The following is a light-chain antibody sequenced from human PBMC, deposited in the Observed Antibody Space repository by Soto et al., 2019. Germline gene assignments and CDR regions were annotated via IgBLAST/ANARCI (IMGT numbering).Light chain of an antibody. V-gene: IGKV4-1*01. CDR2: WAS. CDR3: QQYYGSPWT. J-gene: IGKJ1*01. Sequence: DIVMTQSPDSLAVSLGERATINCKSSQSVLYSANNKNYLGWFQQKAGQPPKLLIYWASTRESGVPDRFSGSGSGTDFNLPISSLQAEDVAVYYCQQYYGSPWTFGQGTRVEIK. CDR1: QSVLYSANNKNY.